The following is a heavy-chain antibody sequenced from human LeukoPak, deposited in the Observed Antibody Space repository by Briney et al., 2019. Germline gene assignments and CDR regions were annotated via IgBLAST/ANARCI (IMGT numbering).Heavy chain of an antibody. D-gene: IGHD6-19*01. CDR3: ARGEAVAGTWTIDY. J-gene: IGHJ4*02. Sequence: ASVKVSCKASGGTFSSYAISWVRQAPGQGLEWMGGIIPIFGTANYAQKFTGRVTIATDESTSTAYMELSSVRCEDTAVYDCARGEAVAGTWTIDYWGQGTLVTVSS. CDR1: GGTFSSYA. CDR2: IIPIFGTA. V-gene: IGHV1-69*05.